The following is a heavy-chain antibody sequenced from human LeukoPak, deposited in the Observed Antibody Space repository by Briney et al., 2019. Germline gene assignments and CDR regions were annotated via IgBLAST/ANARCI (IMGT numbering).Heavy chain of an antibody. Sequence: SQTLSLTCTVSGGSTSSGDYYWSWIRQHPGTGLEWIGYIYYGNTDYNPSLKSRVTISVDTSKNEFSLKLSSVTAADTAVYYCARLGHSSSSVLGFDPWGQGTLVTVSS. CDR1: GGSTSSGDYY. CDR2: IYYGNT. D-gene: IGHD6-6*01. J-gene: IGHJ5*02. CDR3: ARLGHSSSSVLGFDP. V-gene: IGHV4-31*03.